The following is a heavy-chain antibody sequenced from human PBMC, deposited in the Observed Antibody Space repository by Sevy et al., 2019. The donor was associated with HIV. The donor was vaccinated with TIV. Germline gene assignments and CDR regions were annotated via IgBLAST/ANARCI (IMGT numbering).Heavy chain of an antibody. V-gene: IGHV4-39*01. D-gene: IGHD6-25*01. CDR1: GGSISSSSYY. CDR3: ARVSWYSSGWLWFDN. CDR2: IYHSGST. Sequence: SETLSLTCTVSGGSISSSSYYWGWIRQPPGKGLEWIGTIYHSGSTYYNPSLKSRVTISVDTSKDQFSLKFTSVTAADTSHYYCARVSWYSSGWLWFDNWGQGTLVTVSS. J-gene: IGHJ5*02.